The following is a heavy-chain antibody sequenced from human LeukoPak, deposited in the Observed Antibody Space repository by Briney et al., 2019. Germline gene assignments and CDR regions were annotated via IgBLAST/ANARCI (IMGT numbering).Heavy chain of an antibody. CDR2: IWYDGSNK. J-gene: IGHJ4*02. V-gene: IGHV3-33*01. CDR3: ARDRGSGYDPGYFDY. Sequence: GRSLRLSCAASGFTFSSYGMHWVRQAPGKGLEWVAVIWYDGSNKYYADSVKGRFTISRDNSKNTLYLQMNSLRVEDTAVYYCARDRGSGYDPGYFDYWGQGTLVTVSS. D-gene: IGHD5-12*01. CDR1: GFTFSSYG.